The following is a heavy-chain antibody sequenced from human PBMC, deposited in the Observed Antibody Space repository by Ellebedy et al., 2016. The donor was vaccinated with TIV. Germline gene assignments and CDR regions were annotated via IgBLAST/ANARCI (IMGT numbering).Heavy chain of an antibody. Sequence: GESLKISCAASGFTFSDYYMSWIRQAPGRGLEWISYINTGSSYTKYADSVWGRFTISRDNSKRSLYLQMNNLRVEDTGVYYCAREGNHKPFDYWGQGTLVTVSS. CDR1: GFTFSDYY. J-gene: IGHJ4*02. V-gene: IGHV3-11*06. CDR2: INTGSSYT. D-gene: IGHD3-10*01. CDR3: AREGNHKPFDY.